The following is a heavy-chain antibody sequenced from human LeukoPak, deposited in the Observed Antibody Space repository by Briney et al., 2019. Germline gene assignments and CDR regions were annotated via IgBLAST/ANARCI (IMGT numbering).Heavy chain of an antibody. D-gene: IGHD3-22*01. CDR3: ARRGTYYYDSSGYYYTPLKNYYYYYYMDV. J-gene: IGHJ6*03. CDR2: INHSGST. CDR1: GGSISSGRYY. Sequence: SETLSLTCTVSGGSISSGRYYWSWIRQPPGKGLEWIGEINHSGSTNYNPSLKSRVTISVDTSKNQFSLKLSSVTAADTAVYYCARRGTYYYDSSGYYYTPLKNYYYYYYMDVWGKGTTVTVSS. V-gene: IGHV4-39*07.